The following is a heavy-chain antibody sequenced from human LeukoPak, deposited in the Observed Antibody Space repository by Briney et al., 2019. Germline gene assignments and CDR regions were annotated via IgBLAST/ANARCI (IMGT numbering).Heavy chain of an antibody. CDR2: INHSGST. J-gene: IGHJ4*02. CDR1: GGSFSGYY. Sequence: SETLSLTCAVYGGSFSGYYWSWIRQPPGKGLEWIGEINHSGSTNYNPSLKSRVTISVDTSKNQFSPKLSSVTAADTAVYYCARGSAVAGNGFDYWGQGTLVTVSS. V-gene: IGHV4-34*01. D-gene: IGHD6-19*01. CDR3: ARGSAVAGNGFDY.